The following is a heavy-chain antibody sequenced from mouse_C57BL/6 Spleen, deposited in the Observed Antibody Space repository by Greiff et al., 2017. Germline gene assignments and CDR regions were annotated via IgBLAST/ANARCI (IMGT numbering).Heavy chain of an antibody. V-gene: IGHV1-61*01. Sequence: VQLQQPGAELVRPGSSVKLSCKASGYTFTSYWMDWVKQRPGQGLEWIGNIYPSDSETHYNQKFKDKATLTVDKSSSTAYMQLSSLTSEGSAVYYCARGDYDGFDYWGQGTTLTVSS. CDR3: ARGDYDGFDY. J-gene: IGHJ2*01. CDR2: IYPSDSET. CDR1: GYTFTSYW. D-gene: IGHD2-4*01.